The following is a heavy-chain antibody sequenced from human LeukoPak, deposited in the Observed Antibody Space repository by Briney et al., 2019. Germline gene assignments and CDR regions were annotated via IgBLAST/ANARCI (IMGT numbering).Heavy chain of an antibody. D-gene: IGHD4-17*01. CDR3: ARDRGDYGY. Sequence: GGSLRLSCAASGFTFCSYGMHWVRQAPGKGLEWVAVISYDGSNKYYADSVKGRFTISRDNAKNSLYLQMNSLRAEDTAVYYCARDRGDYGYWGQGTLVTVSS. V-gene: IGHV3-30*03. CDR1: GFTFCSYG. CDR2: ISYDGSNK. J-gene: IGHJ4*02.